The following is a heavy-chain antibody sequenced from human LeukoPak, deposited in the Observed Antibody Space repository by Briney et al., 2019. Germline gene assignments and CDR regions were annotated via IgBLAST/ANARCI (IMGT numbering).Heavy chain of an antibody. CDR1: GFTFSGYA. Sequence: GGSLRLSCAASGFTFSGYAMSWVRQAPGKGLEWVSAISGSGGSTYYADSVKGRFTISRDNSKNTLYLQMNSLRAEDTAVYYCAKGRGSSWYSIDYWGQGTLVTVSS. CDR3: AKGRGSSWYSIDY. CDR2: ISGSGGST. V-gene: IGHV3-23*01. D-gene: IGHD6-13*01. J-gene: IGHJ4*02.